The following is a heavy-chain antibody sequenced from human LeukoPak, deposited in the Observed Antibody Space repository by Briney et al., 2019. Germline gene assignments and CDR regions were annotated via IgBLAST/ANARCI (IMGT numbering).Heavy chain of an antibody. J-gene: IGHJ4*02. Sequence: GGSLRLSCAASGFTCSSYWLHWVRQAPGKGLVWVSRINCDGTNTTYADSVKGRFTISRDNAKNTLNLQMNSLRVEDTAIYYCARGYSATYRIDYWGQGTLVTVSS. CDR1: GFTCSSYW. V-gene: IGHV3-74*01. CDR3: ARGYSATYRIDY. D-gene: IGHD1-26*01. CDR2: INCDGTNT.